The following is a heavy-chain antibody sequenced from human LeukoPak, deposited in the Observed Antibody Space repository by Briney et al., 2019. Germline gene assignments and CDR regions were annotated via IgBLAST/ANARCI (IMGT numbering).Heavy chain of an antibody. V-gene: IGHV1-46*01. Sequence: GASVKVSCKASGYTFTSYYMHWVRQAPGQGLEWMGIINPSSGGTSYAQKFQGRVNLTRDTSTSTVFMDLSSLKSEDTAVYFCARVSGTTTKLDPFDYWGQGALVTVSS. CDR3: ARVSGTTTKLDPFDY. CDR2: INPSSGGT. J-gene: IGHJ4*02. CDR1: GYTFTSYY. D-gene: IGHD1-1*01.